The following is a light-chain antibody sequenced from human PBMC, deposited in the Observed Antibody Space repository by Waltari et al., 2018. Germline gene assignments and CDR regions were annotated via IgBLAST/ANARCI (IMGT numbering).Light chain of an antibody. Sequence: EIVLTQSPDTLSLSPGERATLSCRASQSVSSSLAWYQQKPGQAPRRLFYGASNSATGIPDRFSGSGSGTDFTLTISRLEPEDFVVYYCLQYLSSPHTFGQGTKLEIK. V-gene: IGKV3-20*01. CDR3: LQYLSSPHT. CDR2: GAS. CDR1: QSVSSS. J-gene: IGKJ2*01.